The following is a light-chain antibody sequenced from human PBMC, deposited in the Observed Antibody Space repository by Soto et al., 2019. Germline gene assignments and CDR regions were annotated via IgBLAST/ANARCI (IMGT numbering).Light chain of an antibody. CDR1: QNINKN. CDR2: EAS. Sequence: IQMTQSPSSLSAFVGDSVTISCRASQNINKNLNWYQQKSGKAPSLLVYEASTLQSGVPSRFSGSGSGTDFTLAITTLQPEDFATYYCQQSFHTPYTFGQGPKLEI. CDR3: QQSFHTPYT. J-gene: IGKJ2*01. V-gene: IGKV1-39*01.